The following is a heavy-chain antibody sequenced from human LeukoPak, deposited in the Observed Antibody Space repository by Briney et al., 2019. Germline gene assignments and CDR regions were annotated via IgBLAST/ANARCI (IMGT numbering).Heavy chain of an antibody. CDR2: IYTSGST. CDR1: GGSISSGSYY. Sequence: NTSQTLSLTCTVSGGSISSGSYYWSWIRQPAGKGLEWIGRIYTSGSTNYNPSLKSRVTISVDTSKNQFSLKLSSVTAADTAVYYCARVSPRYSSGWQPGEFDYWGQGTLVTVSS. D-gene: IGHD6-19*01. J-gene: IGHJ4*02. V-gene: IGHV4-61*02. CDR3: ARVSPRYSSGWQPGEFDY.